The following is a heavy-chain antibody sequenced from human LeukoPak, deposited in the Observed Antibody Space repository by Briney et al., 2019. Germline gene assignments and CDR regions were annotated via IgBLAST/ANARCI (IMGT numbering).Heavy chain of an antibody. D-gene: IGHD3-22*01. CDR3: ARYERYYDSIRCWGYFQH. CDR1: GGSISSYY. CDR2: IYYSGST. V-gene: IGHV4-59*01. J-gene: IGHJ1*01. Sequence: SETLSLTCTVSGGSISSYYWSWIRQPPGKGLEWIGYIYYSGSTNYNPSLKSRVTISVDTSKNQFSLKLSSVTAADTAVYYCARYERYYDSIRCWGYFQHWGQGALVTVSS.